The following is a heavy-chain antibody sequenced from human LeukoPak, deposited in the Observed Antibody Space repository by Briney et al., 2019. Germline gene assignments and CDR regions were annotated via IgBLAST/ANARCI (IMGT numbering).Heavy chain of an antibody. J-gene: IGHJ4*02. Sequence: ASVKVSCKASGYTFIDYYMHWVRQAPGQGLEWMGWIDPKSGGTSYAQKFQDRVAMIRDTSISTAYMELTRLRSDDTAVYYCARAYSSGWHGSTDYWGQGTLVTVSS. D-gene: IGHD6-19*01. V-gene: IGHV1-2*02. CDR1: GYTFIDYY. CDR2: IDPKSGGT. CDR3: ARAYSSGWHGSTDY.